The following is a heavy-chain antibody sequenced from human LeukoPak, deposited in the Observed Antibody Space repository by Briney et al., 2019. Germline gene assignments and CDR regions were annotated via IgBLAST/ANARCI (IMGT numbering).Heavy chain of an antibody. CDR2: IYYSGST. Sequence: PSETLSLTCTVSGGSVTSYYYWAWIRQPPGKGLEWIGGIYYSGSTNYNPSLKSRVTISVDTSKNQFSLKLSSVTAADTAVYYCARVHCSSTSCSTWEPFDYWGQGTLVTVSS. CDR1: GGSVTSYYY. D-gene: IGHD2-2*01. J-gene: IGHJ4*02. CDR3: ARVHCSSTSCSTWEPFDY. V-gene: IGHV4-61*01.